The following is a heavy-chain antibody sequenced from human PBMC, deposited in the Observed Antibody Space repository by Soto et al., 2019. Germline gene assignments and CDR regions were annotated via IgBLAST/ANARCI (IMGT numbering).Heavy chain of an antibody. Sequence: EVQLVESGGGLVEPGKSLRLSCVVSGFTYEDFAMHWVRQAPGKGLEWVSGISWNSASTGYADSVTGRFTISRDNAKNSLYLQMRHLTGDDTAMYYCVKDFRRYTNRLDGWGPGTSVTVSS. CDR3: VKDFRRYTNRLDG. V-gene: IGHV3-9*01. CDR1: GFTYEDFA. J-gene: IGHJ6*02. CDR2: ISWNSAST. D-gene: IGHD5-18*01.